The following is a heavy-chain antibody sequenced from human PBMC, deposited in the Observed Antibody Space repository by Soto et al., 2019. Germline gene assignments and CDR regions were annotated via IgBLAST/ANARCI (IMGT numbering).Heavy chain of an antibody. D-gene: IGHD1-1*01. CDR3: VRESTTSGPNWFDT. CDR1: GGSISSYY. J-gene: IGHJ5*02. CDR2: IYYSGST. V-gene: IGHV4-59*01. Sequence: SETLSLTCTVSGGSISSYYWSWIRQPPGKGLEWIGYIYYSGSTNYNPSLKSRVTISVDTSKIQFSLKLSSVTAADTAVYYCVRESTTSGPNWFDTWGPGILVTVSS.